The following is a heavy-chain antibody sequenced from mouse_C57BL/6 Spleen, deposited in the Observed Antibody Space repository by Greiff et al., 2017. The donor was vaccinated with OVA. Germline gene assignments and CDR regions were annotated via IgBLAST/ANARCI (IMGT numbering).Heavy chain of an antibody. V-gene: IGHV1-7*01. J-gene: IGHJ4*01. CDR2: INPSGGYT. D-gene: IGHD2-4*01. CDR1: GYTFTSYW. CDR3: ASPIDDYDKDYYAMDY. Sequence: QVQLQQSGADLAKPGASVKLSCKASGYTFTSYWMHWVKQRPGQGLEWIGYINPSGGYTKYNQKFKDKAPLTADTSSSTAYMQLNSLTDEDAAVYYCASPIDDYDKDYYAMDYWGQGTSVTVSS.